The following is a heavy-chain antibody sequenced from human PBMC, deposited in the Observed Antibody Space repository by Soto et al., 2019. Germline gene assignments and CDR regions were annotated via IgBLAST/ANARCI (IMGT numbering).Heavy chain of an antibody. V-gene: IGHV4-59*01. Sequence: SETLSLTCTVSGGSISSYYWSWIRQPPGKGLEWIAYIYFSGTTNYNPSLKSRVTISVDTSKNQFCLELSSVTAADTAMYYCARSIAAAGTKLFDSRGQGALVTVST. J-gene: IGHJ4*02. CDR2: IYFSGTT. CDR3: ARSIAAAGTKLFDS. CDR1: GGSISSYY. D-gene: IGHD6-13*01.